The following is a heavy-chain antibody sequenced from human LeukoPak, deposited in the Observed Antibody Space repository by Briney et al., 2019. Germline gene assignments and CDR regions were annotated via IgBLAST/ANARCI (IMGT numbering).Heavy chain of an antibody. Sequence: PGGSLRLSCAASGFTVSSNYMSWVRQAPGKGLEWVSVIYSGGRTYYADSVKGRFTISRDNSNNTLYLQMNSLRVEDTAVYYCARESTRVMITFGGAVPGKYFDYWGQGTLVTVSS. CDR3: ARESTRVMITFGGAVPGKYFDY. D-gene: IGHD3-16*01. V-gene: IGHV3-53*01. CDR2: IYSGGRT. CDR1: GFTVSSNY. J-gene: IGHJ4*02.